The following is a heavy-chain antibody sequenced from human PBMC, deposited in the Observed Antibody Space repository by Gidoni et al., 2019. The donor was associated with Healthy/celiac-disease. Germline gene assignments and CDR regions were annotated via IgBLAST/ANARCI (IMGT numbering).Heavy chain of an antibody. CDR3: ARGGLLWFGDPRGYFDY. J-gene: IGHJ4*02. CDR1: GGSISSYY. Sequence: QVQLQESGPGLVKPSETLSLTCTVSGGSISSYYWSWIRQPPGKGLEWIGYIYYSGSTNYNPSLKSRVTISVDTPKNQFSLKLSSVTAADTAVYYCARGGLLWFGDPRGYFDYWGQGTLVTVSS. D-gene: IGHD3-10*01. CDR2: IYYSGST. V-gene: IGHV4-59*01.